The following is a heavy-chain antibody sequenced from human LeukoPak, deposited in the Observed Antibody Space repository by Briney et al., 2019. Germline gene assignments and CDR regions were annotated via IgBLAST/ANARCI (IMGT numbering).Heavy chain of an antibody. CDR2: ISAYNGNT. CDR1: GYTFTSYG. J-gene: IGHJ4*02. CDR3: ARLWYSSGWSHHPFDY. Sequence: GASVKVSYKASGYTFTSYGISWVRQAPGQGLEWMGWISAYNGNTNYAQKLQGRVTMTTDTSTSTAYMELRSLRSDDTAVYYCARLWYSSGWSHHPFDYWGQGTLVTVSS. V-gene: IGHV1-18*01. D-gene: IGHD6-19*01.